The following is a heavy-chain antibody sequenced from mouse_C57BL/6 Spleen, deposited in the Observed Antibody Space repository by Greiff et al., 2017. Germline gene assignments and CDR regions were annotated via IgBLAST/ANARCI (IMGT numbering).Heavy chain of an antibody. V-gene: IGHV1-76*01. CDR1: GYTFTDSY. Sequence: QVQLQQSGAELVRPGASVTLSCKASGYTFTDSYINWVKQRPGQGLEWIARIYPGSGNTYYNEKFKGKATLTAEKSSSTAYMPLSSLTSEDSAVYFCACFTTVLYYYAMDYWGQGTSVTVSS. CDR2: IYPGSGNT. J-gene: IGHJ4*01. D-gene: IGHD2-12*01. CDR3: ACFTTVLYYYAMDY.